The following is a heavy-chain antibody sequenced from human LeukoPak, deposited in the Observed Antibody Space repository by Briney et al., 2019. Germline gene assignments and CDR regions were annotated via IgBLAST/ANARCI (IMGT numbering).Heavy chain of an antibody. Sequence: GGSLRLSCAASGFTFSTYWMHWVRQAPGKGLVWVSRIKSDGGTNYADSVKGRFTISRVNAKKTVSLQMNSLRPEDTGVYYCARAPSEIGGYYPEYFRHWGQGTLVTVS. V-gene: IGHV3-74*01. CDR1: GFTFSTYW. D-gene: IGHD3-22*01. CDR2: IKSDGGT. CDR3: ARAPSEIGGYYPEYFRH. J-gene: IGHJ1*01.